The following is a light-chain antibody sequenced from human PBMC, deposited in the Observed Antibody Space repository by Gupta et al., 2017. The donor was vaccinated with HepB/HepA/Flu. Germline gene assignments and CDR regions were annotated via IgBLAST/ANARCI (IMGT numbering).Light chain of an antibody. CDR1: SSDVGRYHR. Sequence: GSPGQSVTISCIGTSSDVGRYHRVSWYHQSPGTAPKLMIYDVNKRPSGAPDRFSGSKSGNTASLTILGLLAEDEADDYCSSYISSSPYVLFGGGTRLTVL. J-gene: IGLJ2*01. CDR3: SSYISSSPYVL. V-gene: IGLV2-18*02. CDR2: DVN.